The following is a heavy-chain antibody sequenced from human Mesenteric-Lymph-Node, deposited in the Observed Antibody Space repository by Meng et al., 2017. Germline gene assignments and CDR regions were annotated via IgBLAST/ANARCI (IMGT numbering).Heavy chain of an antibody. CDR2: IYTSGST. V-gene: IGHV4-61*02. Sequence: SETLSLTCTVSGGSISSGSYYWSWIRQPAGKGLEWIGRIYTSGSTNYNPSLKSRVTISVDTSKNQFSLKLSSVTAADTAVYYCASHTYYDILTGYYAGGAFDIWGQGTMVTV. J-gene: IGHJ3*02. D-gene: IGHD3-9*01. CDR3: ASHTYYDILTGYYAGGAFDI. CDR1: GGSISSGSYY.